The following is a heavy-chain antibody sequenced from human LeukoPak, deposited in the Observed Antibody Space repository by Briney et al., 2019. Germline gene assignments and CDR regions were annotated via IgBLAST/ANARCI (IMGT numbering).Heavy chain of an antibody. D-gene: IGHD2-2*02. J-gene: IGHJ5*02. CDR2: IYYSGST. Sequence: SKTLSLTCTVSGGPISSYYWSWIRQPPGKGLEWIGYIYYSGSTNYNPSLKSRVTISVDTSKNQFSLKLSSVTAADTAVYYCARMWGYCSSTSCYMGWFDPWGQGTLVTVSS. CDR3: ARMWGYCSSTSCYMGWFDP. CDR1: GGPISSYY. V-gene: IGHV4-59*01.